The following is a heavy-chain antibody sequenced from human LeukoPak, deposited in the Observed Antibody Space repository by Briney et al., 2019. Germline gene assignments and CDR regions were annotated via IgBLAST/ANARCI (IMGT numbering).Heavy chain of an antibody. CDR1: GFIFSNYA. Sequence: PGGSLRLSCAASGFIFSNYAMNWVRQAQGKGLEWVAVISGRGDTTYFPDSVKGRLAISRDDSKNMVFLQMNSLRVEDTAIYYCAKSSTRDAPLGYFDYWGQGALVTVSS. CDR3: AKSSTRDAPLGYFDY. V-gene: IGHV3-23*01. CDR2: ISGRGDTT. J-gene: IGHJ4*02.